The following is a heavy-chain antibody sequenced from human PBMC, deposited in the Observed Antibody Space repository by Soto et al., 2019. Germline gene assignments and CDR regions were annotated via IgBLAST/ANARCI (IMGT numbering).Heavy chain of an antibody. CDR2: IIPIFGTA. D-gene: IGHD3-3*01. CDR3: ARDRRGRFLISEFDY. Sequence: GASVKVSCKASGGTFSSYAISWVRQAPGQGLEWMGGIIPIFGTANYAQKFQGRVTITADESTSTAYMELSSLRSEDTAVYYCARDRRGRFLISEFDYWGQGTLVTVSS. V-gene: IGHV1-69*13. J-gene: IGHJ4*02. CDR1: GGTFSSYA.